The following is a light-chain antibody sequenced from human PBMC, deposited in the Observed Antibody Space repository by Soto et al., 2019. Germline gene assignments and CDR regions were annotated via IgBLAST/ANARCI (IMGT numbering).Light chain of an antibody. V-gene: IGLV2-14*01. J-gene: IGLJ1*01. CDR1: SSDVGSYNR. CDR2: EVR. CDR3: KSYAGSNTYV. Sequence: QSVLTQPASVSGSPGQSITISCTGTSSDVGSYNRVSWYQQPPGTAPKLIIYEVRDRPSGVSNRFSGSRSGNTAYLTISGLQAEDEADYFCKSYAGSNTYVFGSGTKVTVL.